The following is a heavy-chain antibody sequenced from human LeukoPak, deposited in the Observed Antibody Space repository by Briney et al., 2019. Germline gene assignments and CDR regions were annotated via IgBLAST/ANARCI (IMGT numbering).Heavy chain of an antibody. D-gene: IGHD6-13*01. V-gene: IGHV1-69*05. CDR2: IIPIFGTA. J-gene: IGHJ4*02. Sequence: ASVKVSYKPSGGTFSSYAISWVRQAPVQRLEWMGGIIPIFGTANNAQKFQGRVTITTDESTSTAYMELSSLRSEDTAVYYCAREGIAAVGTIDYWGQGTLVTVSS. CDR3: AREGIAAVGTIDY. CDR1: GGTFSSYA.